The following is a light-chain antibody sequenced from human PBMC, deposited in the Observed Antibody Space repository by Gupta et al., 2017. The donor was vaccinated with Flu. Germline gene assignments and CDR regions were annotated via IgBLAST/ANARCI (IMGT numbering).Light chain of an antibody. J-gene: IGLJ3*02. CDR3: SSHAGTNNLWV. V-gene: IGLV2-8*01. CDR2: VN. Sequence: VNRRPSGVPDRFSGSKSATTASLTVSGLQAEDEATYYCSSHAGTNNLWVFGGGTRLTTL.